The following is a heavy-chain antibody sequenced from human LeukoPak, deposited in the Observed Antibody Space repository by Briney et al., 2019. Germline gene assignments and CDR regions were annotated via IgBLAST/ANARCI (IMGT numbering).Heavy chain of an antibody. D-gene: IGHD6-19*01. CDR1: GFTFSEHN. Sequence: GGSLRLSCAASGFTFSEHNMHWVRQAPGKGLEWVANIEQDARAKYYGDPVKGRFTISRDNAKNSLYLQMNTLRAEDTAVYYCARVIVAVVGQSDHFDYWGQGTLVTVSS. J-gene: IGHJ4*02. CDR2: IEQDARAK. V-gene: IGHV3-7*03. CDR3: ARVIVAVVGQSDHFDY.